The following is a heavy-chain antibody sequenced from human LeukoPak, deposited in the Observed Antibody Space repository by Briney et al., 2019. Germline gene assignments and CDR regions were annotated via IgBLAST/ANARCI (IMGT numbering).Heavy chain of an antibody. J-gene: IGHJ5*02. V-gene: IGHV4-38-2*02. CDR2: IYHSGST. CDR3: AGRYNWNDEGWFDP. CDR1: GYSISSGYY. D-gene: IGHD1-1*01. Sequence: PSETLSLTCTVSGYSISSGYYWGWIRQPPGKGLEWIGSIYHSGSTYYNPSLKSRVTISVDTSKNQFSLKLSSVTAADTAVYYCAGRYNWNDEGWFDPWGQGTLVTVSS.